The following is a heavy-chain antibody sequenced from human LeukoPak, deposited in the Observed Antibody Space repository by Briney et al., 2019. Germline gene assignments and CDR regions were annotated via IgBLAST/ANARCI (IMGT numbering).Heavy chain of an antibody. Sequence: PGGSLRLSCAASGFIFSSYGLHWVRQAPGKGLEWVAFIRYDGSNKYYADSVKGRFTISRDNSKNTVYLQMNSLRAEDTAVYYCARGPSGYRNTGGQGTLVTVSS. D-gene: IGHD5-12*01. V-gene: IGHV3-30*02. CDR1: GFIFSSYG. CDR2: IRYDGSNK. CDR3: ARGPSGYRNT. J-gene: IGHJ4*02.